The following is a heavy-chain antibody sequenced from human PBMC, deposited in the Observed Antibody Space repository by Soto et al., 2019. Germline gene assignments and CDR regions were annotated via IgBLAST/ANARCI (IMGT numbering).Heavy chain of an antibody. J-gene: IGHJ6*03. CDR1: GYTFTGYY. V-gene: IGHV1-2*04. CDR2: INPNSGGT. CDR3: ARGGGNSSPNYYYYYMDV. Sequence: GASVKVSCKASGYTFTGYYMHWVRQAPGQGLEWMGWINPNSGGTNYAQKFQGWVTMTRDTSISTAYMELSRLRSDDTAVYYCARGGGNSSPNYYYYYMDVWGKGTTVTVSS. D-gene: IGHD3-16*01.